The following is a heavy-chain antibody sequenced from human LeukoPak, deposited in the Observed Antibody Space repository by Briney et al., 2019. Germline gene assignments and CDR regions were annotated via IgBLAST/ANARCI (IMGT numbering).Heavy chain of an antibody. Sequence: GASVKVSCKASGGTFKSYAISWVRQAPGQGLEWMGGIIPIFGTANYAQKFQGRVTISTDESASTTYMELSSLRSEDTAFYYCARDNVGGSGSYYRNWFDPWGQGTLVTVSS. CDR3: ARDNVGGSGSYYRNWFDP. D-gene: IGHD3-10*01. V-gene: IGHV1-69*05. CDR1: GGTFKSYA. CDR2: IIPIFGTA. J-gene: IGHJ5*02.